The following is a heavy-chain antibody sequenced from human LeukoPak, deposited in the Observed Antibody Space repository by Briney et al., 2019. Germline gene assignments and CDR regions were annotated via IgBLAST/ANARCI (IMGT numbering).Heavy chain of an antibody. D-gene: IGHD2-2*01. Sequence: SETLSLTCTVSGGSISSYYWSWIRQPPGKGLEWIGYIYVSGSTNYNPSLKSRVTISVDTSKNQFSLKLSSVTAADTAVYYCARVGGTNYYYYGMDVWGQGTTVTVSS. V-gene: IGHV4-59*01. CDR3: ARVGGTNYYYYGMDV. CDR2: IYVSGST. J-gene: IGHJ6*02. CDR1: GGSISSYY.